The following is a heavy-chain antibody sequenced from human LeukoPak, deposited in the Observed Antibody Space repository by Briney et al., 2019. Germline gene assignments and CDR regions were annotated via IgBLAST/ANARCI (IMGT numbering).Heavy chain of an antibody. CDR2: IYHSGST. V-gene: IGHV4-34*01. CDR1: GGSFSGYY. Sequence: SETLSLTCAVYGGSFSGYYWSWIRQPPGKGLEWIGEIYHSGSTNYNPSLKSRVTISVDKSKNQFSLKLSSVTAADTAVYYCARGRRYCSSTSCYRGTRHYYMDVWGKGTTVTVSS. D-gene: IGHD2-2*02. J-gene: IGHJ6*03. CDR3: ARGRRYCSSTSCYRGTRHYYMDV.